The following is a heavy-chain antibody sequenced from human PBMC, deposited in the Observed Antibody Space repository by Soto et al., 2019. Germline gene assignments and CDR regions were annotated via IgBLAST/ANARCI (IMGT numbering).Heavy chain of an antibody. V-gene: IGHV3-7*01. CDR3: ARATSLGYIYGNGPSY. J-gene: IGHJ4*02. Sequence: GGSLRLSCAASGVTFSSYWMSWVRQAPGKGLEWVANIKQDGSEKYYVDSVKGRFTISRDNAKNSLYLQMNSLRAEDTAVYYCARATSLGYIYGNGPSYWGQGTLVTVSS. CDR2: IKQDGSEK. D-gene: IGHD5-18*01. CDR1: GVTFSSYW.